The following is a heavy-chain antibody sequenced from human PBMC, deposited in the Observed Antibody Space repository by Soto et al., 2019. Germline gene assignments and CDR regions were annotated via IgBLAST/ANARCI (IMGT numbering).Heavy chain of an antibody. V-gene: IGHV4-30-4*01. CDR1: GGSISSGDYY. J-gene: IGHJ5*02. CDR3: VRDGRDNCSHP. Sequence: SETLSLTCTVSGGSISSGDYYWSWIRQPPGKGLEWIGYIYYSGSTFYNPSLKNRVTISLDTSKIQFSLKLSSVTAADTAVYYCVRDGRDNCSHPWGPGTLLTVST. CDR2: IYYSGST.